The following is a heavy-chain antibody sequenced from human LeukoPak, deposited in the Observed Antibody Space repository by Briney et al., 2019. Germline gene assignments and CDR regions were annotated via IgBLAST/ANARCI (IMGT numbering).Heavy chain of an antibody. CDR1: GFTFSSYS. CDR3: ARDAQRGFDYSNSLEY. V-gene: IGHV3-48*01. D-gene: IGHD4-11*01. CDR2: ISSSSSTI. Sequence: GGSLRLSCAASGFTFSSYSMNWVRQAPGKGLEWISYISSSSSTIYYADSVKGRFTISRDNAKNSLYLQMNSLRAEDTAVYYCARDAQRGFDYSNSLEYWGHGTLVTVSS. J-gene: IGHJ4*01.